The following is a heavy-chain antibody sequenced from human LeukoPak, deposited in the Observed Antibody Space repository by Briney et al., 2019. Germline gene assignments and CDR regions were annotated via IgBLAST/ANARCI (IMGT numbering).Heavy chain of an antibody. CDR2: SNLDHGET. V-gene: IGHV1-24*01. Sequence: GASVKVSCKVSGYTLAELSIHWVRQAPGKGLGWMGGSNLDHGETVYAPNFQGRVTMTEETSTGTAYMEVSSLRSDDTAVYYCATEGKKQLLQGDAFDVWGQGTMISVSS. D-gene: IGHD2-2*01. CDR3: ATEGKKQLLQGDAFDV. CDR1: GYTLAELS. J-gene: IGHJ3*01.